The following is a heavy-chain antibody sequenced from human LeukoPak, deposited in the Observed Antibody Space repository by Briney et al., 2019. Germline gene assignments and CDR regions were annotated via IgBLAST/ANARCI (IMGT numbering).Heavy chain of an antibody. V-gene: IGHV4-30-4*08. Sequence: PSEALSLTCTVSGGSISSGDCYWSWIRQPPGKGLEWIGYIYYSGSTYYNPSLKSRVTISVDTSKNQFSLKLSSVTAADTAVYYCARESRLRLGELSLGGIDYWGQGTLVTVSS. CDR2: IYYSGST. J-gene: IGHJ4*02. D-gene: IGHD3-16*02. CDR3: ARESRLRLGELSLGGIDY. CDR1: GGSISSGDCY.